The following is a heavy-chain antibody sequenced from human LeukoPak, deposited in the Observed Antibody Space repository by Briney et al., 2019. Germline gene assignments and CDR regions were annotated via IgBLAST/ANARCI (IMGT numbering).Heavy chain of an antibody. V-gene: IGHV3-30*03. CDR2: ISYDGSNK. Sequence: GGSLRLSCAASGFTFSSYGMHWVRQAPGKGLEWVAVISYDGSNKYYADSVEGRFTISRDNSKNTLFLQMHNLRVDDTAMYYCAVVAGRFPPDYWGQGTLVTVSS. CDR3: AVVAGRFPPDY. CDR1: GFTFSSYG. D-gene: IGHD6-19*01. J-gene: IGHJ4*02.